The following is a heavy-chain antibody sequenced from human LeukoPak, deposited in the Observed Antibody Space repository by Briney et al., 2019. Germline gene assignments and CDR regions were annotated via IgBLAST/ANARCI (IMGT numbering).Heavy chain of an antibody. D-gene: IGHD2-2*01. CDR2: TGSKANSYTT. CDR3: ARGALVGYCSGTSCQGAFDI. Sequence: GGSLRLSCAASGFTFSDHYMDWVRHAPGKGLEWVGRTGSKANSYTTEYAASVKGRFTISREDSRNSLYLQMNSLKTEDTAVYYCARGALVGYCSGTSCQGAFDIWGQGTMVTVSS. J-gene: IGHJ3*02. V-gene: IGHV3-72*01. CDR1: GFTFSDHY.